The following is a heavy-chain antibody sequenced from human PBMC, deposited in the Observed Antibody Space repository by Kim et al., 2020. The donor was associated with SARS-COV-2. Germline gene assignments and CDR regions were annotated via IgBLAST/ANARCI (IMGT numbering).Heavy chain of an antibody. CDR1: GFNLRYYG. D-gene: IGHD3-22*01. J-gene: IGHJ1*01. V-gene: IGHV3-33*01. CDR3: ARDDDTSSHYSLLAH. CDR2: IWFDGNQK. Sequence: GGSLRLSCAASGFNLRYYGIHWVRQAPGKGLEWVTVIWFDGNQKYYVDSVKGRFTVSRDISQSTVFLQMDRLIAEDTAVYYCARDDDTSSHYSLLAHWGQGTPVTVSS.